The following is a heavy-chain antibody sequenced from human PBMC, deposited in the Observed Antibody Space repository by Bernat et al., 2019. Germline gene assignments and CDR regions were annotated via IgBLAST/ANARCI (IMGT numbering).Heavy chain of an antibody. J-gene: IGHJ3*02. Sequence: QVQLQESGPGLVKPSETLSLTCAVSGYSISSGYYWGWIRQPPGKGLEWIGSIYHSGSTYYNPSLKSRVTISVDTSKNQFSLKLSSVTAADTAVYYCARDTRFGDSFTFDIWGQGTMVTVSS. CDR1: GYSISSGYY. D-gene: IGHD4-17*01. V-gene: IGHV4-38-2*02. CDR3: ARDTRFGDSFTFDI. CDR2: IYHSGST.